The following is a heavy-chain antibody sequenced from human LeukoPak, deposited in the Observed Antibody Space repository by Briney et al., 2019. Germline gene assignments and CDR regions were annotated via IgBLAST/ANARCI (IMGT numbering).Heavy chain of an antibody. J-gene: IGHJ6*02. CDR3: AREGPRDYYYYGMDV. CDR2: IIPIFGTA. V-gene: IGHV1-69*13. Sequence: ASVKVSCKASGGTFSSYAISWVRQAPGQGLEWMGGIIPIFGTANYAQKFQGRVTITADESTSTAYMELSSLRSEDTAVYYCAREGPRDYYYYGMDVWGQGTTVTVSS. CDR1: GGTFSSYA.